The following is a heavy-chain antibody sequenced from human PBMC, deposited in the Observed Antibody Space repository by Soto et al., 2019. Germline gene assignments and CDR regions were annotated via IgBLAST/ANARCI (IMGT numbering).Heavy chain of an antibody. J-gene: IGHJ2*01. V-gene: IGHV4-4*07. D-gene: IGHD2-8*01. CDR3: ATGMGRYLDL. Sequence: QVQLQESGPGLVKPSETLSLTCTVSGDSISNVYWSWIRQPAGKGLESMGRVSASARTNYHPSLQSRFTLSLDPSKNRFSLRLTSVSAADTAVYFCATGMGRYLDLWGRGTLVIVSS. CDR2: VSASART. CDR1: GDSISNVY.